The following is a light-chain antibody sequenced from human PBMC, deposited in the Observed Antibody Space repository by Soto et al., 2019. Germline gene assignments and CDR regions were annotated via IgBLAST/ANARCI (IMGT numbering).Light chain of an antibody. J-gene: IGKJ1*01. V-gene: IGKV3-20*01. CDR2: GAS. CDR3: QQYGSSPRT. CDR1: QSVSSSY. Sequence: EIVLTQSPGTLSLSPGERATLSCRASQSVSSSYLAWNQQKNGQDPRLLIYGASSRATGIPDKFSGSESGTDFTLTISRLEPEDFAVYYCQQYGSSPRTFGQGTKVDIK.